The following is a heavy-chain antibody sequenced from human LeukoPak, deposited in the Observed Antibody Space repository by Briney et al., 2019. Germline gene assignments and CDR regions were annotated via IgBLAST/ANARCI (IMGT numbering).Heavy chain of an antibody. V-gene: IGHV4-34*01. CDR3: ATSLDSSSPFDY. Sequence: SETLSLTCAVYGGSFSGCYWSWIRQPPGKGLEWIGEINHSGSTNYNPSLKSRVTISVDTSKNQFSLKLSSVTAADTAVYYCATSLDSSSPFDYWGQGTLVTVSS. J-gene: IGHJ4*02. CDR1: GGSFSGCY. CDR2: INHSGST. D-gene: IGHD6-13*01.